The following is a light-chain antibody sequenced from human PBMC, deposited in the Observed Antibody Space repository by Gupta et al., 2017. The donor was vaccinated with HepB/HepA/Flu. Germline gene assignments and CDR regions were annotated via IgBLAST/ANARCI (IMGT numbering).Light chain of an antibody. V-gene: IGKV3-11*01. Sequence: EIVLTQSPATLYLSPGERATLSCRDSQRVSSYLAWYQQKAGQAPRLLIYDASNRANGIPARFSGSGYGTEFTLTISSREPEDFAVYYCQQRSNCPITFGRGTKVEIK. J-gene: IGKJ4*01. CDR2: DAS. CDR1: QRVSSY. CDR3: QQRSNCPIT.